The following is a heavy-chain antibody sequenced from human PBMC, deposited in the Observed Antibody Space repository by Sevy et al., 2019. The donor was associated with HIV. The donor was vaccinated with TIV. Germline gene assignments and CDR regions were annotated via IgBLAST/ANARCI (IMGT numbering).Heavy chain of an antibody. CDR2: IIPIFGTA. J-gene: IGHJ6*03. V-gene: IGHV1-69*06. CDR1: GGTFSSYA. CDR3: AVSIAAAGDSYYYYYKDV. Sequence: ASVKVSCKASGGTFSSYAISWVRQAPGQGLEWMGGIIPIFGTANYAQKFQGRVTITADKSTSTAYMELSSLRSEDTAVYYCAVSIAAAGDSYYYYYKDVWGKGTTVTVSS. D-gene: IGHD6-13*01.